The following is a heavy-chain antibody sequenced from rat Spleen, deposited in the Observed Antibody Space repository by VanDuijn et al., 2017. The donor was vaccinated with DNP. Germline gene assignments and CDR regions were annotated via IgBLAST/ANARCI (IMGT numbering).Heavy chain of an antibody. CDR3: TTAVGAGYFDY. V-gene: IGHV5-46*01. J-gene: IGHJ2*01. CDR2: ISASVSST. CDR1: GFSFSAYP. Sequence: EVRLVESGGGLVQPGRSMKVSCAASGFSFSAYPMAWVRQTPTKGLEWVASISASVSSTYYRYSVKGRFTISRDNAKSTLYLQMDSLRSEDTATYYCTTAVGAGYFDYWGQGVMVTVSS. D-gene: IGHD5-1*01.